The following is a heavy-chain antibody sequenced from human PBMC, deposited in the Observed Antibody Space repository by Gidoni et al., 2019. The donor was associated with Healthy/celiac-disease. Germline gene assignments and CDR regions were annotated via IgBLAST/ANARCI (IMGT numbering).Heavy chain of an antibody. CDR2: IYWNDDK. J-gene: IGHJ4*02. CDR3: AHSPAALVVATQLHFDY. CDR1: GFSLSTSGVG. Sequence: QITLKESGPTLVKPTQTLTLTCTFSGFSLSTSGVGVGWIRQPPGKALEWLALIYWNDDKRYSPSLKSRLTITKDTSKNQVVLTMTNMDPVDTATYYCAHSPAALVVATQLHFDYWGQGTLVTVSS. D-gene: IGHD5-12*01. V-gene: IGHV2-5*01.